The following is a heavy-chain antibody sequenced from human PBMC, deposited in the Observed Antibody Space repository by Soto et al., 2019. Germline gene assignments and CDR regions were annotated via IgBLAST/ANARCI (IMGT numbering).Heavy chain of an antibody. CDR3: ARGSEITARGWFDP. V-gene: IGHV3-21*01. D-gene: IGHD6-6*01. Sequence: GGSLRLSCAPSRFAFNSYTMNWVRQAPGKGLELVASISSSSRCIYYADSPKGRFTISRDNANTSLYLQMNSLSAEDKAVYYCARGSEITARGWFDPWGQGTLVTVSS. J-gene: IGHJ5*02. CDR1: RFAFNSYT. CDR2: ISSSSRCI.